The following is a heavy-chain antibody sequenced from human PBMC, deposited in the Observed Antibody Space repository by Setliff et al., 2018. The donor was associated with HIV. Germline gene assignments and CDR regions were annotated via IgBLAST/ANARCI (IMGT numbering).Heavy chain of an antibody. CDR3: ARDRNYYDSSVFDY. Sequence: ASETLSLTCTVSGGSISSGSYYWSWIRQPAGKGLEWIGRIYTSGSTNYNPSLKSRVTISVDTSKNQFSLKLGSVTAADTAVYYCARDRNYYDSSVFDYWGQGTLVTVSS. CDR1: GGSISSGSYY. V-gene: IGHV4-61*02. J-gene: IGHJ4*02. CDR2: IYTSGST. D-gene: IGHD3-22*01.